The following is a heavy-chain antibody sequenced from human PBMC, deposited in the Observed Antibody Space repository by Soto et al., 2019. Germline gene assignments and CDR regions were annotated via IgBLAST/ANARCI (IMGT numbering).Heavy chain of an antibody. CDR1: GNSFSSYW. Sequence: TGESLKISCKGSGNSFSSYWVAWVRQMPGKGLECMGIIYPGDSDTRYSPSFQGQVTISADKSISTAYLQWGSLKVSDTAMYYCATHSPQRGMDVWGQGTAVTVSS. J-gene: IGHJ6*02. CDR3: ATHSPQRGMDV. CDR2: IYPGDSDT. V-gene: IGHV5-51*01.